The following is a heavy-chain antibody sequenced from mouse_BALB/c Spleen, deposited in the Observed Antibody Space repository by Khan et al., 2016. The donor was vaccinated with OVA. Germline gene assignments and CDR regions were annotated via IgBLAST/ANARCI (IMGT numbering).Heavy chain of an antibody. Sequence: EVELVESGGDLVKPGGSLRLSCAASGFTFSAYGMSWVRQPPDKRLEWVATITSDGYYTYYPDTVKGRFTISRNNAETTLYLQLSSLKSEDTAIYYCASHLTGSFAYWGQGPLVTVSA. J-gene: IGHJ3*01. CDR1: GFTFSAYG. CDR3: ASHLTGSFAY. CDR2: ITSDGYYT. V-gene: IGHV5-6*01. D-gene: IGHD4-1*01.